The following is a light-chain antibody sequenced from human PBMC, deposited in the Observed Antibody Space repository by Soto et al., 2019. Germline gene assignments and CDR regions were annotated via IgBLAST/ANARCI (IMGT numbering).Light chain of an antibody. CDR2: EVR. J-gene: IGLJ2*01. CDR3: SSYTSSSTLV. CDR1: SSDVGSYNR. Sequence: QSVLTQPPSVSGFPGQSVTISCTGTSSDVGSYNRVSWYQQPPGTAPKLMIYEVRNRPSGVPDRFSGSKSGNTASLTISGLQAEDEADYYCSSYTSSSTLVFGGGTKLTVL. V-gene: IGLV2-18*02.